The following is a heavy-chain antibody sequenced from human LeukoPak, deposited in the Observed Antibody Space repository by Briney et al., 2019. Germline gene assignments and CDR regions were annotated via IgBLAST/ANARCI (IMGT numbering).Heavy chain of an antibody. V-gene: IGHV4-34*01. CDR1: GGSFSGYY. CDR3: ARHPNTYYYGSGSYNWFDP. D-gene: IGHD3-10*01. Sequence: PSETLSLTCAVYGGSFSGYYWSWIRQPPGKGLEWIGEINHSGSTNYNPSLKSRVTISVDTSKNQFSLKLSSVTAADTAVYYCARHPNTYYYGSGSYNWFDPWGQGTLVTVSS. CDR2: INHSGST. J-gene: IGHJ5*02.